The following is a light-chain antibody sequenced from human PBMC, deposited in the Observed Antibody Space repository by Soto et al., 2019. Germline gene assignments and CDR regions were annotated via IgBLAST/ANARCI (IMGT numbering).Light chain of an antibody. CDR1: QSISSY. CDR2: AAS. Sequence: DIQITQSPSSLSASVGDRVTITCRASQSISSYLNWYQQKPGKAPKLLIYAASSLQSGVPSRFSGSGSGTDFTLTVSSLQPEDFATYYCQQSYSTPRVTFGQGTKVDIK. J-gene: IGKJ1*01. CDR3: QQSYSTPRVT. V-gene: IGKV1-39*01.